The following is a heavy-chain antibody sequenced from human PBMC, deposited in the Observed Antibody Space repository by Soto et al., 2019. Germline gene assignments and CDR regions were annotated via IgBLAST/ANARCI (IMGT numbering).Heavy chain of an antibody. J-gene: IGHJ3*02. V-gene: IGHV1-46*01. Sequence: ASVKVSSKAFGYNFISYYMHWVRQAPGQGLQWMGIINPSGSITTYAQKFQGRVTMTRDTSTSTVYMELSSLTSDDTAVYYCASPIGGSYNAFDIWG. CDR3: ASPIGGSYNAFDI. CDR2: INPSGSIT. CDR1: GYNFISYY. D-gene: IGHD1-26*01.